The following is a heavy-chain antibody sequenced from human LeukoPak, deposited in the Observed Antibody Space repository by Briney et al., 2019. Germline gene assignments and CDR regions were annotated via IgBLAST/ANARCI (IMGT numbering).Heavy chain of an antibody. V-gene: IGHV4-39*07. D-gene: IGHD2-15*01. CDR3: ARGYSIVVVVAARRRAFDI. CDR2: INHSGST. CDR1: GGSISSSSYY. J-gene: IGHJ3*02. Sequence: SETLSLTCTVSGGSISSSSYYWSWIRQPPGKGLEWIGEINHSGSTNYNPSLKSRVTISVDTSKNQFSLKLSSVTAADTAVYYCARGYSIVVVVAARRRAFDIWGQGTMVTVSS.